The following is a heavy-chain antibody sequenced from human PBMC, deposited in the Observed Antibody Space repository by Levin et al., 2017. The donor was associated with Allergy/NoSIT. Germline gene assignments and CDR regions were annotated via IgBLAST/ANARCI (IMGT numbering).Heavy chain of an antibody. V-gene: IGHV3-21*01. CDR2: ISSSSSYI. Sequence: GESLKISCAASGFTFSSYSMNWVRQAPGKGLEWVSSISSSSSYIYYADSVKGRFTISRDNAKNSLYLQMNSLRAEDTAVYYCARYKLPIVVVPAAIADAFDIWGQGTMVTVSS. CDR1: GFTFSSYS. J-gene: IGHJ3*02. D-gene: IGHD2-2*01. CDR3: ARYKLPIVVVPAAIADAFDI.